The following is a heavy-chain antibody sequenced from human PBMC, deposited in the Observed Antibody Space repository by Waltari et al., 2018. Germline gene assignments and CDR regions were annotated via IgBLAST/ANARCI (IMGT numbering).Heavy chain of an antibody. D-gene: IGHD5-18*01. V-gene: IGHV4-38-2*02. CDR3: ARAGDSYGYYYYYYMDV. CDR1: GYSISSGYY. Sequence: QVQLQESGPGLVKPSETLSLTCTVSGYSISSGYYWGWIRQPPGKGLEWIGSIYHSGGTYYNPSLKSRVTISVDTSKNQFSLKLSSVTAADTAVYYCARAGDSYGYYYYYYMDVWGKGTTVTISS. J-gene: IGHJ6*03. CDR2: IYHSGGT.